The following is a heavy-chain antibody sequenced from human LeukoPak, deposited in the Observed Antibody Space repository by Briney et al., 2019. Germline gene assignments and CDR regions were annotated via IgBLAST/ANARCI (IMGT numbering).Heavy chain of an antibody. CDR2: MNPNSGNT. J-gene: IGHJ4*02. D-gene: IGHD5-24*01. CDR3: ARVKSWDGYNPYYFDY. Sequence: ASVKVSCKASGYTFTSYDINWVRQATGQGLEWMGWMNPNSGNTGYAQKFQGRVTITRNTSISTAYMELSSLRSEDTAVYYCARVKSWDGYNPYYFDYWGQGTLVTVSS. CDR1: GYTFTSYD. V-gene: IGHV1-8*03.